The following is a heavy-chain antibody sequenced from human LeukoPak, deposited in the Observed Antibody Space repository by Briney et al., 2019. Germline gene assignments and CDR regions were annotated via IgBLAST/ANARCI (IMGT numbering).Heavy chain of an antibody. J-gene: IGHJ3*02. D-gene: IGHD5-18*01. CDR2: FDPEDGET. CDR1: GYTLTELS. V-gene: IGHV1-24*01. Sequence: GAAVKVSCKVSGYTLTELSMHWVRQTPGKGLEWMGGFDPEDGETIYAQKFQGRVTMTEDTSTDTAYMELSSLRSEDTAVYYCATEGAQLWPDAFDIWGQGTMVTVSS. CDR3: ATEGAQLWPDAFDI.